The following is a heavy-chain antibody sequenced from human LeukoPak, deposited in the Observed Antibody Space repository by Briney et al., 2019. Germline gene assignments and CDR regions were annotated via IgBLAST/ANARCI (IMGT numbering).Heavy chain of an antibody. CDR1: GYTFTSYD. D-gene: IGHD3-3*01. CDR3: ARGVNYDFWSGSRYSYYYMEV. V-gene: IGHV1-8*03. Sequence: ASVRVSCKASGYTFTSYDINWVRQATGQGLEWMGWMNPNSGNTGYAQKFQGRVTITRNTSISTAYMELSGLGSEDTAVYYCARGVNYDFWSGSRYSYYYMEVWGKGTTVTVSS. CDR2: MNPNSGNT. J-gene: IGHJ6*03.